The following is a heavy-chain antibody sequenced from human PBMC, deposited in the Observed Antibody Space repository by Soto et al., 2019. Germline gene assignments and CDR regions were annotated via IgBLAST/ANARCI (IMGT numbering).Heavy chain of an antibody. CDR3: ARANCYSEY. CDR1: GGSINNHY. J-gene: IGHJ4*02. V-gene: IGHV4-59*11. D-gene: IGHD7-27*01. CDR2: VYYTGST. Sequence: QVHLQESGPGLVKPSETLSLTCSVSGGSINNHYWSWIRQPPGKGLEWIGYVYYTGSTNYNPSLTSRHTMSSDTSKNQFSLKRTSLTAPDTAIYYCARANCYSEYWGQGTLVPVSS.